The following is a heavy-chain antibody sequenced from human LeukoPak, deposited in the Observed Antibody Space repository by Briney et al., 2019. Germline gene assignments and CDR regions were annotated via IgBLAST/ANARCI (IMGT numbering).Heavy chain of an antibody. CDR2: IIPILGIA. CDR1: GGTFSSYA. D-gene: IGHD4-23*01. Sequence: ASVKVSCKASGGTFSSYATSWVRQAPGQGLEWMGRIIPILGIANYAQKFQGRVTITADKSTSTACMELSSLRSEDTAVYYCARIPYGGNPNWFNPWGQGTLVTVSS. CDR3: ARIPYGGNPNWFNP. J-gene: IGHJ5*02. V-gene: IGHV1-69*04.